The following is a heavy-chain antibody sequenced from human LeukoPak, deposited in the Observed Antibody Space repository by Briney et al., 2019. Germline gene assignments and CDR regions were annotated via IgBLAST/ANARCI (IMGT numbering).Heavy chain of an antibody. V-gene: IGHV1-18*01. CDR3: ARDRARSLDFWSGYFHKGYYYYYMDV. CDR1: GYTFTSYG. D-gene: IGHD3-3*01. J-gene: IGHJ6*03. CDR2: ITAYNGNT. Sequence: GASVKLSCNASGYTFTSYGISWVRQAPRQGHEWMGWITAYNGNTNYAQKLRGRVTMTTDTSTSTAYMELRSLRSDDTAVYYCARDRARSLDFWSGYFHKGYYYYYMDVWGKGPRSPSP.